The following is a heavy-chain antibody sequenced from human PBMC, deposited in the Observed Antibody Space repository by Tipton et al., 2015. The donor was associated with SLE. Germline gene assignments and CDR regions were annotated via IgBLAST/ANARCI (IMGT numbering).Heavy chain of an antibody. V-gene: IGHV4-39*06. Sequence: LRLSCTVSGDSFSIGGYFWGWIRQPPGKGLEWIGSIFYSGTTFYNPPLKSRVTISLDTSNHQFTLKLTSVTAADTAVYYCGREREMGIDSWGQGTLVTVSS. CDR3: GREREMGIDS. J-gene: IGHJ4*02. CDR2: IFYSGTT. D-gene: IGHD1-26*01. CDR1: GDSFSIGGYF.